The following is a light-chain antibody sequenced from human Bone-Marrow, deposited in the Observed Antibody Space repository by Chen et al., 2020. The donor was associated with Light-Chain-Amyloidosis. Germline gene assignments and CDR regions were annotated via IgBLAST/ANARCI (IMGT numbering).Light chain of an antibody. J-gene: IGLJ1*01. V-gene: IGLV1-40*01. CDR2: GNS. CDR1: SSNIGAGYD. CDR3: QSYDSGPV. Sequence: QSVLTQPPSLSGAPVQRVTISCTGSSSNIGAGYDVHWYQQLPGTSPKPLIYGNSNRPSGVPDRFSGSKSGTSASLAITGLQAEDEADYYCQSYDSGPVFGTGTKVTVL.